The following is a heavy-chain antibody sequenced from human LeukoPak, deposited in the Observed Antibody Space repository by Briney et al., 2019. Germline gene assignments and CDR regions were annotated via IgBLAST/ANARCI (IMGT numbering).Heavy chain of an antibody. V-gene: IGHV4-59*01. J-gene: IGHJ4*02. CDR1: GGSIDSYY. CDR2: IYYTGST. Sequence: SETLSLTCTVPGGSIDSYYWSWIRQPPGRGLEWIGYIYYTGSTEYHPSLKSRVTISLDTSKNQFSLKLTSVTAADTAVYYCARVYQSAEYYFDYWGQGNLVSVSS. CDR3: ARVYQSAEYYFDY. D-gene: IGHD2-2*01.